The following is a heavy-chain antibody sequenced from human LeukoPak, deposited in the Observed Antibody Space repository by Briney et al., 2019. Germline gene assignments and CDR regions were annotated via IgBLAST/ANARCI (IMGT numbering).Heavy chain of an antibody. Sequence: GSLRLSCAASGFTFSSYAMHWVRQAPGKGLEWVAVISYVGSNKYYADSVKGRFTISRDNSKNTLYLQMNSLRAEDTAVYYCAKVSSSWSNDAFDIWGQGTMVTVSS. CDR3: AKVSSSWSNDAFDI. V-gene: IGHV3-30-3*01. CDR1: GFTFSSYA. J-gene: IGHJ3*02. CDR2: ISYVGSNK. D-gene: IGHD6-13*01.